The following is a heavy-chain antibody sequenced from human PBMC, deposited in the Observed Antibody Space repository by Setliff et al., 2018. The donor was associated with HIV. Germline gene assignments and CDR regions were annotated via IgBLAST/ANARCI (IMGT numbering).Heavy chain of an antibody. V-gene: IGHV1-2*02. CDR1: GYTFTSYG. CDR3: ARDDYGDYVGDY. J-gene: IGHJ4*02. CDR2: INPNSGDT. D-gene: IGHD4-17*01. Sequence: ASVKVSCKASGYTFTSYGISWVRQATGQGLEWMGWINPNSGDTNYAQKFQGRVTMTRDTSVSTAYMNLTRLRSDDTALYYCARDDYGDYVGDYWGQGTLVTVSS.